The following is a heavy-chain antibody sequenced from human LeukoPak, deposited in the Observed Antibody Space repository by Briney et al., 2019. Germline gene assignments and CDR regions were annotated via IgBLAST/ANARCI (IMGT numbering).Heavy chain of an antibody. V-gene: IGHV1-18*04. Sequence: ASVKVSCRASGYTFSNYGISWVRQAPGLGLEWMGWTSYNGNTNYAQKFQDRVTMTTDTSTTTAYMELRSLESDDTAVYYCARHSGSGWQALGYWGQGTPVTVSS. CDR2: TSYNGNT. CDR1: GYTFSNYG. J-gene: IGHJ4*02. D-gene: IGHD6-19*01. CDR3: ARHSGSGWQALGY.